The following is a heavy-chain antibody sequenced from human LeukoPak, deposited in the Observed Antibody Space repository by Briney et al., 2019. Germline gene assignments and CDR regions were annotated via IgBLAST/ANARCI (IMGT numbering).Heavy chain of an antibody. CDR2: IYYSGST. CDR3: ARHSFSSGYYAYFQH. Sequence: PSETLSLTCTVSGGSISSSSYYWGWIRQPPGKGLEWIVSIYYSGSTYYNPSLKSRVTISVDTSKNPFSLKLSSVTAADTAVYYCARHSFSSGYYAYFQHWGQGTLVTVSS. V-gene: IGHV4-39*01. D-gene: IGHD3-22*01. J-gene: IGHJ1*01. CDR1: GGSISSSSYY.